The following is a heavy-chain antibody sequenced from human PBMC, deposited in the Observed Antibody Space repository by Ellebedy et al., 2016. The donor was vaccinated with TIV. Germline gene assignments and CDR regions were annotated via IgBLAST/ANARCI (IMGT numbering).Heavy chain of an antibody. V-gene: IGHV3-48*02. CDR1: GFRFSDWS. D-gene: IGHD6-19*01. CDR3: ARGLEYSSGD. CDR2: ITGPSDPI. Sequence: GESLKISCVGFGFRFSDWSMTWLRQAPGKGIEWVAYITGPSDPIRYADSVRGRFTISRDNARNSVCLQMNSLRDDDTAVYYWARGLEYSSGDWGQGIQVTVS. J-gene: IGHJ4*02.